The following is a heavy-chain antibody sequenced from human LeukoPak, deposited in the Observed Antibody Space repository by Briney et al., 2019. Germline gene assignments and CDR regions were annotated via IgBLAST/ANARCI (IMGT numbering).Heavy chain of an antibody. J-gene: IGHJ4*02. D-gene: IGHD3-22*01. CDR3: ARGETNMIVPTY. V-gene: IGHV3-53*01. CDR1: GFIVSSNY. CDR2: IYSGGNT. Sequence: GGSLRLSCAASGFIVSSNYMSWVRQAPGKGLEWVSVIYSGGNTYYADSVKGRFTISRDNSKNTLYLQTNSLRAEDTAVYYCARGETNMIVPTYWGQGTLVTVSS.